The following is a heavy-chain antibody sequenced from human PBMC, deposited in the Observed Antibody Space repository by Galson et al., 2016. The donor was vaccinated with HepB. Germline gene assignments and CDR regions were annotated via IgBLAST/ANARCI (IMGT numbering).Heavy chain of an antibody. CDR2: IVVGSANT. D-gene: IGHD3-10*01. CDR3: AAAEYFYGSGPSGAFDI. CDR1: GFNFTSSA. Sequence: SVKVSCKASGFNFTSSAVQWMRQARGQRLEWIGWIVVGSANTNYAQKFQERVTVPRDMSTRTAYMDLSSLRSDDTAVHYCAAAEYFYGSGPSGAFDIWGQGTLVTVSS. J-gene: IGHJ3*02. V-gene: IGHV1-58*01.